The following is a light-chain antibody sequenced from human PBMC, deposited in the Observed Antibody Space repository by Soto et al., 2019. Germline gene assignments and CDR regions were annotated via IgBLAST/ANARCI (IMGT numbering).Light chain of an antibody. Sequence: AIQMTQSPSSLSASVGDTVTITCRASQGIRNDLGWYQEKPGKDPKLLIYAASSLQVGVPSRFSGSGSGTDFTLTITSLQPEDFATYYCLQDYNYPRTFGQGTKVEIK. CDR1: QGIRND. CDR3: LQDYNYPRT. CDR2: AAS. V-gene: IGKV1-6*01. J-gene: IGKJ1*01.